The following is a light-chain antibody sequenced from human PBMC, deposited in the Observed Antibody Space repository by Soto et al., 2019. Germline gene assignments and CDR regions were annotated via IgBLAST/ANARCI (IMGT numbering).Light chain of an antibody. CDR2: KAS. CDR1: QSISSW. J-gene: IGKJ2*01. V-gene: IGKV1-5*03. Sequence: DIQMTQSPSTLSASVGDRVTITCRASQSISSWLAWYQQKPGKAPKLLIYKASSLESGVPSRFSGSGSGTEFTITISSLQPDDFATYYCQQYKSYPYTFGQGTKLEIK. CDR3: QQYKSYPYT.